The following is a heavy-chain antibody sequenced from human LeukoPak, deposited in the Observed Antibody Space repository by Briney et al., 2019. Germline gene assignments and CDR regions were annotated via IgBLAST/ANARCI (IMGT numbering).Heavy chain of an antibody. CDR1: GFTFSIYA. CDR3: ARDFQWLRAMDV. J-gene: IGHJ6*02. V-gene: IGHV3-30-3*01. Sequence: GGSLRLSCGASGFTFSIYAMHGVRQAPGKGLEWVAVMSYDGSNKYYADSVKGRFTISRDNSKNTLYVQMNSLRVEDTAVYYCARDFQWLRAMDVWGQGTTVTVSS. D-gene: IGHD6-19*01. CDR2: MSYDGSNK.